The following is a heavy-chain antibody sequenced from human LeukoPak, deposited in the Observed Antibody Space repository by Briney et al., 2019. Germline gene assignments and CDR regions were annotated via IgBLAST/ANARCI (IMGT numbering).Heavy chain of an antibody. CDR2: SSSSGSTI. CDR3: ARRRDFIDY. V-gene: IGHV3-11*01. J-gene: IGHJ4*02. D-gene: IGHD3/OR15-3a*01. Sequence: GGSLRLSCAASGFTLSVYYMSWIRQAPGKGLEGVSYSSSSGSTIYYADSVKGRFAISRDNAKNSLYLQMNSLRAEDTAVYYCARRRDFIDYWGQGTLVTVSS. CDR1: GFTLSVYY.